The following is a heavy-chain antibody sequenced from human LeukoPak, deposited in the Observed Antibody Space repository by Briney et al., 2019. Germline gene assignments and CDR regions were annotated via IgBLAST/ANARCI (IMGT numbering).Heavy chain of an antibody. CDR1: GGSISSYY. CDR2: IYTSGST. Sequence: SETLSLTCTVSGGSISSYYWSWIRQPAGKGLEWIGRIYTSGSTNYNPSLKSRVTMSVDTSKNQFSLKLSSVTDADTAVYYCARDLPVVVPGPGPFDIWGQGTMVTVSS. J-gene: IGHJ3*02. D-gene: IGHD2-2*01. CDR3: ARDLPVVVPGPGPFDI. V-gene: IGHV4-4*07.